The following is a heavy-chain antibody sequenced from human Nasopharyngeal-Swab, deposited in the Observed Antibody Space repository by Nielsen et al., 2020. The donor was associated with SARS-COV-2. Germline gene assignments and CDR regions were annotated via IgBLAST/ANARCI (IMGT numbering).Heavy chain of an antibody. J-gene: IGHJ3*02. CDR1: GYTFTSSD. Sequence: ASVKVSCKASGYTFTSSDINWVRQATGQRLEWMGWMNPNSGNAGYAQKFQGRVTMTRNTSIRTAYMELSSLRSEDTAVYYCARVGEWELLGDVFDIWGQGTMVTVSS. CDR3: ARVGEWELLGDVFDI. V-gene: IGHV1-8*01. D-gene: IGHD1-26*01. CDR2: MNPNSGNA.